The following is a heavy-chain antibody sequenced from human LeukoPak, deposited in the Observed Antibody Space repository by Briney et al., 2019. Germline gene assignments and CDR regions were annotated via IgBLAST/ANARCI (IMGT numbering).Heavy chain of an antibody. Sequence: ASVKVSCKASGYTFTSYYMHWVRQAPGQGLEWMGIINPSGGSTSYAQKFQGRVTMTRDMSTSTVYMELSSLRSEDTAVYYCARGGTYDYVWGSYRHDAFDIWGQGTMVTVSS. CDR2: INPSGGST. J-gene: IGHJ3*02. CDR1: GYTFTSYY. V-gene: IGHV1-46*01. CDR3: ARGGTYDYVWGSYRHDAFDI. D-gene: IGHD3-16*02.